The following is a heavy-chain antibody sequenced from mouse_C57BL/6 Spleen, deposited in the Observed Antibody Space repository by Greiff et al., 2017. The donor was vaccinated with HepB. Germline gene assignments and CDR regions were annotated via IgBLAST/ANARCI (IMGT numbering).Heavy chain of an antibody. CDR1: GFTFSSYA. V-gene: IGHV5-4*01. CDR3: ARERDYDYAPFAY. J-gene: IGHJ3*01. Sequence: EVMLVESGGGLVKPGGSLKLSCAASGFTFSSYAMSWVRQTPEKRLEWVATISDGGSYTYYPDNVKGRFTISRDNAKNNLYLQMSHLKSEDTAMYYCARERDYDYAPFAYWGQGTLVTVSA. D-gene: IGHD2-4*01. CDR2: ISDGGSYT.